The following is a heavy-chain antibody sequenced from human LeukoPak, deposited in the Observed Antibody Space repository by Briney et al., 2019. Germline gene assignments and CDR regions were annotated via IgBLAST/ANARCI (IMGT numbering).Heavy chain of an antibody. CDR3: ARAPRYCSSTSCYARYFDY. CDR2: ISSSSSYI. J-gene: IGHJ4*02. D-gene: IGHD2-2*01. Sequence: GGSLRLSCAASGFTFSSYSMNWVRQAPGKGLEWVSSISSSSSYIYYADSVKGRFTISRDNAKNSLYLQMNSLRAEDTAVYYCARAPRYCSSTSCYARYFDYWGQGTLVTVSS. CDR1: GFTFSSYS. V-gene: IGHV3-21*01.